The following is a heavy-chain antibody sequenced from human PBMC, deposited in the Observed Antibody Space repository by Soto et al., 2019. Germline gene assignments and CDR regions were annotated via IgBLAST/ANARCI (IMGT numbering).Heavy chain of an antibody. CDR3: ARDAVRGVITRLLDP. Sequence: GGSLRLSCAASGFTFSDYYMSWIRQAPGKGLEWVSYISSSGSTIYYADSVKGRFTISRDNAKNSLYLQMNSLRAEDTAVYYCARDAVRGVITRLLDPWGQGTRVTVSS. D-gene: IGHD3-10*01. V-gene: IGHV3-11*01. CDR2: ISSSGSTI. J-gene: IGHJ5*02. CDR1: GFTFSDYY.